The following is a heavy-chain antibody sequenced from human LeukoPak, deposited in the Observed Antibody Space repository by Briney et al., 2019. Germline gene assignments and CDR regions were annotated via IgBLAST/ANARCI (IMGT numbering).Heavy chain of an antibody. CDR1: GGSISSAGYY. Sequence: PSETLSLTCTVSGGSISSAGYYWTWIRQHPGKGLEWTGFIYHSGTTYYTPSLKSRVTISVDTSKNQFSLKLSSVTAADTAVYYCASDRRLIQGGFDFWGQGTLVTVSS. CDR3: ASDRRLIQGGFDF. D-gene: IGHD5-18*01. J-gene: IGHJ4*02. V-gene: IGHV4-31*03. CDR2: IYHSGTT.